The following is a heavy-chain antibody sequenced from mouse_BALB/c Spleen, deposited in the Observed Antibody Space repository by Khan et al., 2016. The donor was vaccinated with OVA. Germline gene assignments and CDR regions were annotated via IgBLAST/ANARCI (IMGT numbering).Heavy chain of an antibody. CDR3: ASLYQYGEGFAY. D-gene: IGHD1-2*01. CDR2: IWSGGST. J-gene: IGHJ3*01. V-gene: IGHV2-2*02. Sequence: QVQLKESGPGLIQPSQSLSITCTVSGFSLTNYGLHWVRQSPGKGLEWLGVIWSGGSTDYNAAFISRLTISKDNSKSQVFFKMNSLQPNDTAIYYCASLYQYGEGFAYWGQGTLVTVSA. CDR1: GFSLTNYG.